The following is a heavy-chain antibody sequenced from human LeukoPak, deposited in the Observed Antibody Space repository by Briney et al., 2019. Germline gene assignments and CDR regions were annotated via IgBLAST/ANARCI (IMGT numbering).Heavy chain of an antibody. CDR3: AKAASSSWPSYYYGMDV. D-gene: IGHD6-13*01. V-gene: IGHV3-23*01. J-gene: IGHJ6*02. CDR1: GFIFSSYS. Sequence: GGSLRLSCAASGFIFSSYSMSWVRQAPGKGLEWVSVITGSGGNTYYADSVKGRFTISKDNSKNTVYLQMSSLRVGDTAVYYCAKAASSSWPSYYYGMDVWGQGTTVTVSS. CDR2: ITGSGGNT.